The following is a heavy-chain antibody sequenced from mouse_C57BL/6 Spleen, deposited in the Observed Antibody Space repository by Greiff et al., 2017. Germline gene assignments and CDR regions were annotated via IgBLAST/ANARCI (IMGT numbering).Heavy chain of an antibody. V-gene: IGHV1-54*01. CDR2: INPGSGGT. Sequence: VQLVESGAELVRPGTSVKVSCKASGYAFTNYLIEWVKQRPGQGLEWIGVINPGSGGTNYNEKFKGKATLTADKSSSTAYMQLSSLTSEDSAVYFCARRGTTVVPYAMDYWGQGTSVTVSS. CDR3: ARRGTTVVPYAMDY. D-gene: IGHD1-1*01. CDR1: GYAFTNYL. J-gene: IGHJ4*01.